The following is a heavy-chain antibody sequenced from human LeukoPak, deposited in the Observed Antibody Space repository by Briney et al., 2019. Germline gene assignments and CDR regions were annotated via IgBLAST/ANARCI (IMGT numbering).Heavy chain of an antibody. D-gene: IGHD5-18*01. Sequence: GGSLSLSCAASGFTFSSYGMHWVRQAPGMGLEWVAVISYDGSNKDYADSVKGRFTISRDNSKNTLYLQMNSMGAEDRAIYYCAMGVMVTFDYWGQGTLVTVSS. CDR1: GFTFSSYG. J-gene: IGHJ4*02. V-gene: IGHV3-30*03. CDR2: ISYDGSNK. CDR3: AMGVMVTFDY.